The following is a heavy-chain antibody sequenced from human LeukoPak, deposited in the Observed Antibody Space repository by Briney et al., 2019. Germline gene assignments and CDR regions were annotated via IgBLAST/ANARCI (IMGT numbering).Heavy chain of an antibody. D-gene: IGHD5-18*01. CDR2: IYYSGST. J-gene: IGHJ4*02. CDR3: ARLGYSYCPFDY. Sequence: SETLSLTCTVSGGSISSYYWSWIRQPPGKGLEWIGYIYYSGSTNYNPSLKSRVTISVDTPKNQFSLKLTSVTAADTAEYYCARLGYSYCPFDYWGQGTLVTVSS. V-gene: IGHV4-59*08. CDR1: GGSISSYY.